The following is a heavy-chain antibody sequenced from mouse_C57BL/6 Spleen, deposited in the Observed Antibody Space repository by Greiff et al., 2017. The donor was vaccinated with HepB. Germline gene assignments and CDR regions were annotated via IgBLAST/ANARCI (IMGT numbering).Heavy chain of an antibody. CDR2: INPYNGGT. D-gene: IGHD1-1*01. CDR1: GYTFTDYY. Sequence: EVQLQQSGPVLVKPGASVKMSCKASGYTFTDYYMNWVKQSHGKSLEWIGVINPYNGGTSYNQKFKGKATLTVDKSSSTAYMELNSLTSEDSAVYYCARGNYYGSSDAMDYWGQGTSVTVSS. J-gene: IGHJ4*01. CDR3: ARGNYYGSSDAMDY. V-gene: IGHV1-19*01.